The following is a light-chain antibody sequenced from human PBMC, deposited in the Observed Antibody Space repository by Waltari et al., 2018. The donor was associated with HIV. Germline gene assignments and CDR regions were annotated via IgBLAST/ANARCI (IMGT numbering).Light chain of an antibody. V-gene: IGLV1-47*01. J-gene: IGLJ3*02. CDR2: RNY. CDR1: SSSIGTNY. CDR3: ASWDDSLSGPNWV. Sequence: QSVLTQPPSTSGAPGQGVIISCSGSSSSIGTNYVYWYQKLPGKAPKLLIYRNYERPSGVPDRFSGSRSGTSASLAISGLRSEDEADYYCASWDDSLSGPNWVFGGGTSLTVL.